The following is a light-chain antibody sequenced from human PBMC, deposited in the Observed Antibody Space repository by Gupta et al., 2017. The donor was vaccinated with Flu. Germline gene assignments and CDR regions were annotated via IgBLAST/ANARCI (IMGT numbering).Light chain of an antibody. Sequence: QLVLTQSPSASASLGASVKLTCTLSSGHSSYAIAWHQQQPEKGPRYLMKLNSDGSHSKGDGIPDRVSGSSSGAARYITISSLQSEDESYYYCQNWGTGIQVFGGGTKLTVL. CDR2: LNSDGSH. V-gene: IGLV4-69*01. CDR3: QNWGTGIQV. J-gene: IGLJ3*02. CDR1: SGHSSYA.